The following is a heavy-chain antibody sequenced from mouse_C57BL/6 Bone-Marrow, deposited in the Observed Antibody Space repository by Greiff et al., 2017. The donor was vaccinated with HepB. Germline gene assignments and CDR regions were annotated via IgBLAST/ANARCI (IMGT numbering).Heavy chain of an antibody. J-gene: IGHJ2*01. Sequence: VKVVESGAELVRPGASVKLSCKASGYTFTDYYINWVKQRPGQGLEWIARIYPGSGNTYYNEKFKGKATLTAEKSSSTAYMQLSSLTSEDSAVYFCARRLRFDYWGQGTTLTVSS. CDR2: IYPGSGNT. V-gene: IGHV1-76*01. CDR1: GYTFTDYY. D-gene: IGHD1-1*01. CDR3: ARRLRFDY.